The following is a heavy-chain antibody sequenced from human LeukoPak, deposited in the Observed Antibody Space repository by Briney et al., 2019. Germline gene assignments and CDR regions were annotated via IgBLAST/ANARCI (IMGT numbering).Heavy chain of an antibody. V-gene: IGHV3-23*01. CDR3: ARDRAGFES. Sequence: GGSLRLSCVASGFTFSSFPMSWVRQAPGKGLQWVSGITGRGGNTYYADSVEGRFTISRDNSKNTLSLQMDSLRAEDTAIYYCARDRAGFESWGQGTLVTVSS. D-gene: IGHD3-10*01. CDR2: ITGRGGNT. J-gene: IGHJ4*02. CDR1: GFTFSSFP.